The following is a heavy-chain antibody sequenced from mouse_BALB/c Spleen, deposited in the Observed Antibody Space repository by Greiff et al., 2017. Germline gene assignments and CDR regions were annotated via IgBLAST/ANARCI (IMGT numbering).Heavy chain of an antibody. CDR2: IRSKSNNYAT. J-gene: IGHJ1*01. D-gene: IGHD1-1*01. Sequence: DVQLVESGGGLVQPKGSLKLSCAASGFTFNTYAMNWVRQAPGKGLEWVARIRSKSNNYATYYADSVKDRFTISRDDSQSMLYLQMNNLKTEDTAMYYCVAYYGSSYWYFDVWGAGTTVTVSS. CDR3: VAYYGSSYWYFDV. CDR1: GFTFNTYA. V-gene: IGHV10-1*02.